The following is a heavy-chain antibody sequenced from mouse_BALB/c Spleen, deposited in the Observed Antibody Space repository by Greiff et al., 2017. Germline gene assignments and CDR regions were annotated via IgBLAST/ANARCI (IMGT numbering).Heavy chain of an antibody. J-gene: IGHJ4*01. CDR2: IWAGGST. Sequence: VKLVESGPGLVAPSQSLSITCTVSGFSLTSYGVHWVRQPPGKGLEWLGVIWAGGSTNYNSALMSRLSISKDNSKSQVFLKMNSLQTDDTAMYYCARDRYYGDYYAMDYWGQGTSVTVSS. D-gene: IGHD1-1*01. V-gene: IGHV2-9*02. CDR1: GFSLTSYG. CDR3: ARDRYYGDYYAMDY.